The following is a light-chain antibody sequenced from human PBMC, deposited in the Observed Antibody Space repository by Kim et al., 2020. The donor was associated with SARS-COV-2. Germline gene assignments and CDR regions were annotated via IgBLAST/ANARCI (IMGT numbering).Light chain of an antibody. CDR3: QQYNSYSWT. V-gene: IGKV1-5*01. J-gene: IGKJ1*01. CDR2: DAS. Sequence: ASVGDRVTIPCRASQSISSWLAWYQQKPGKAPKLLIYDASSLESGVPSRFSGSESGTEFTLTISSLQPDDFATYYCQQYNSYSWTFGQGTKVDIK. CDR1: QSISSW.